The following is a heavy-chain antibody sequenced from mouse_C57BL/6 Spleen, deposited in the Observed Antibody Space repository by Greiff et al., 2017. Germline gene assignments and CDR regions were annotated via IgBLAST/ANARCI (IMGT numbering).Heavy chain of an antibody. CDR2: INPSNGGT. J-gene: IGHJ1*03. Sequence: QVHVKQPGTELVKPGASVKLSCKASGYTFTSYWMHWVKQRPGQGLEWIGNINPSNGGTNYNEKFKSKATLTVDKSSSTAYMQLSSLTCEDSAVYYCAREGLRYWYFDVWGTGTTVTVSS. D-gene: IGHD3-1*01. CDR3: AREGLRYWYFDV. CDR1: GYTFTSYW. V-gene: IGHV1-53*01.